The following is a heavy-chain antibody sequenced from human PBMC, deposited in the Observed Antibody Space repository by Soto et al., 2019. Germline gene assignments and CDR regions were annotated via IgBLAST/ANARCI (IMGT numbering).Heavy chain of an antibody. D-gene: IGHD2-21*01. J-gene: IGHJ2*01. CDR2: IIPILGIA. CDR3: ARAEGYCGGDCYQGYFDL. Sequence: QVQLVQSGAEVKKPGSSVKVSCKASGGTFSSYTISWVRQAPGQGLEWMGRIIPILGIANYAQKFQGGVTITADKSTSTAYMERSSLRSEDTAVYYCARAEGYCGGDCYQGYFDLWGRGTLVTVSS. V-gene: IGHV1-69*02. CDR1: GGTFSSYT.